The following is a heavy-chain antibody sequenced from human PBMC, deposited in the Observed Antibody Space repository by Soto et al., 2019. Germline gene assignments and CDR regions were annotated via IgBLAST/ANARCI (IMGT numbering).Heavy chain of an antibody. CDR1: GFTFSTYS. D-gene: IGHD3-22*01. V-gene: IGHV3-48*01. J-gene: IGHJ4*02. CDR3: AKVYVPGEYYDSSCCFAV. Sequence: GGSLRLSCAASGFTFSTYSMNWVRQAPGKGLEWVSYISSSSSTIFYTDSVKGRFTISRDNAKNTLYLQMNSLRAEDTAFYFCAKVYVPGEYYDSSCCFAVWGQGTLVTVSS. CDR2: ISSSSSTI.